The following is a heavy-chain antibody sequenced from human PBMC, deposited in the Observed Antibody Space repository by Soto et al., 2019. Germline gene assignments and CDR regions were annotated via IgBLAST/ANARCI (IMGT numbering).Heavy chain of an antibody. Sequence: SETLSLTCAVSGGSISSGGYSWSWIRQPPGKGLEWIGYIYHSGSTYYNPSLKSRVTISVDRSKNQFSLKLSSVTAADTAVYYCARATSSGYYPYFDYWGQGTLVTVSS. J-gene: IGHJ4*02. CDR1: GGSISSGGYS. CDR3: ARATSSGYYPYFDY. D-gene: IGHD3-22*01. V-gene: IGHV4-30-2*01. CDR2: IYHSGST.